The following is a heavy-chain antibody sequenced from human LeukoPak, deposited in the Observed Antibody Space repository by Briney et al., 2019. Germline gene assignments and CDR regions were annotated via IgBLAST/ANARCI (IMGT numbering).Heavy chain of an antibody. D-gene: IGHD3-22*01. CDR3: ARRDYYDSSGYSPLFDY. Sequence: GGSLRLSCAASGFTFSAYAMSWVRQAPGKGLEWVSGMSGNGGTTYYADSVKGRFTISRDNSKNTLYLQMNNLRAEDTAVYYCARRDYYDSSGYSPLFDYWGQGTLVIVSS. CDR2: MSGNGGTT. V-gene: IGHV3-23*01. J-gene: IGHJ4*02. CDR1: GFTFSAYA.